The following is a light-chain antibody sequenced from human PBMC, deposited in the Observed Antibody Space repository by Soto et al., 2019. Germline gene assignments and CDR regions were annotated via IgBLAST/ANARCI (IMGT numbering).Light chain of an antibody. J-gene: IGKJ3*01. V-gene: IGKV1-27*01. CDR3: QPGFT. CDR1: QGISNY. Sequence: DIQMTXXPXSLSASVGDRVTITCRASQGISNYLAWYQQKPGKVPKLLIYAASTLQSGVPSRFSGSGSGTDFTLTISSLQPEDVATYYCQPGFTFGPGTKVDIK. CDR2: AAS.